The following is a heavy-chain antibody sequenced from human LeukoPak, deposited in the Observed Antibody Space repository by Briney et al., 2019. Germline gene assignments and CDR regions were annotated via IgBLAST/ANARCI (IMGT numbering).Heavy chain of an antibody. D-gene: IGHD3-10*01. CDR3: ASLKLYGSGSYSPGYYSDY. J-gene: IGHJ4*02. Sequence: SVKVSCKASGGTFSSYAITWVRQAPGQGLEWMGGIIPIFGTSNYTQKFQGRVTITADESTSTAYMELSSLRSEDTAVYYCASLKLYGSGSYSPGYYSDYWGQGTLVTVAS. CDR1: GGTFSSYA. CDR2: IIPIFGTS. V-gene: IGHV1-69*13.